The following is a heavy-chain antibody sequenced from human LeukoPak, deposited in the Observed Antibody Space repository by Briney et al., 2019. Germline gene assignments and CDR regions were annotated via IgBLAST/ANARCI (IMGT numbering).Heavy chain of an antibody. V-gene: IGHV4-59*11. CDR3: ARDLVTVTKGFDI. CDR2: ISHIGRT. D-gene: IGHD4-17*01. CDR1: GDSFSSHY. J-gene: IGHJ3*02. Sequence: SETLSLTCAVSGDSFSSHYWTWLRQSPGTGLEWIGYISHIGRTNYNPSLKSRVTISIDTSKNQFSLKLRSVTAADTAVYYCARDLVTVTKGFDIWGQGTMVSVSS.